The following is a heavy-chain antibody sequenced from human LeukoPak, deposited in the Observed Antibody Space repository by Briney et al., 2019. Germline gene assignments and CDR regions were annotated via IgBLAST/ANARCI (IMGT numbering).Heavy chain of an antibody. CDR3: ASSGRSLQTFDY. D-gene: IGHD1-26*01. J-gene: IGHJ4*02. CDR2: IYHSGST. CDR1: GYSISSGYY. Sequence: SETLSLTCTVSGYSISSGYYWGWIRQPPGKGLEWIGSIYHSGSTYYNPSLKSRVTISVDKSKNQFSLKLSSVTAADTAVYYCASSGRSLQTFDYWGQGTLVTVSS. V-gene: IGHV4-38-2*02.